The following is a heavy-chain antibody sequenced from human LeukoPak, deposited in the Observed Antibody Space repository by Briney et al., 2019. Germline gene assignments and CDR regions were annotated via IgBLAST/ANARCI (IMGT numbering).Heavy chain of an antibody. CDR2: INPNSGGT. CDR3: ASGHYYDSSGNFDY. D-gene: IGHD3-22*01. Sequence: GASVKVSCKASGYTFTGYYMHWVRQAPGQGLEWMGWINPNSGGTNYAQKFQGRVTMTRDTSISTAYMELSRLRSADTAVYYCASGHYYDSSGNFDYWGQGTLVTVSS. J-gene: IGHJ4*02. CDR1: GYTFTGYY. V-gene: IGHV1-2*02.